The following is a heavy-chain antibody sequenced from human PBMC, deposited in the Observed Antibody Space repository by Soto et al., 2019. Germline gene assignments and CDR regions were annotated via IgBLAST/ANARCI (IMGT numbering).Heavy chain of an antibody. J-gene: IGHJ4*02. CDR3: ARQDIGTVPVRCVSFDS. CDR1: GYSFTRHW. CDR2: IYRADSDP. Sequence: RNISCKANGYSFTRHWIGLAGQVPRRGLEWVAVIYRADSDPRYRPWFLVRGTISVDISISTGYLPWRSLKASDTAIYFCARQDIGTVPVRCVSFDSWGQGTPVTVSS. V-gene: IGHV5-51*01. D-gene: IGHD2-15*01.